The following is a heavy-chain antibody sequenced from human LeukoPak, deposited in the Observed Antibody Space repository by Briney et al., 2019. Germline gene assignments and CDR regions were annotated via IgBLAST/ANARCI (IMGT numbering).Heavy chain of an antibody. J-gene: IGHJ6*02. CDR1: GFTFSSYS. CDR3: AREIRFGMPYYYYGMDV. Sequence: GGSLRLSCAASGFTFSSYSMNWVRQAPGKGLEWVSYISSSSSTIYYADSVKGRFTISRDNAKNSLYLQMNSLRAEDTAVYYCAREIRFGMPYYYYGMDVWGQGTTVTVSS. D-gene: IGHD3-10*01. V-gene: IGHV3-48*04. CDR2: ISSSSSTI.